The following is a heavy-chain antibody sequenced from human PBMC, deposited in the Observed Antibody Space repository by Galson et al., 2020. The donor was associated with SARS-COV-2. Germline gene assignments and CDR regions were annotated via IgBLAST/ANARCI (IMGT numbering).Heavy chain of an antibody. CDR1: DVSMTSYY. CDR3: ARDPAPLYGDNYCYGMDV. CDR2: ISYSGST. D-gene: IGHD4-17*01. V-gene: IGHV4-59*01. Sequence: ETSETLSLTCSVSDVSMTSYYWSWIRQPPGKGLEWIGYISYSGSTNYNPSLRSRVTILVDMSRNQFSLKLSSVTAADTAIYYCARDPAPLYGDNYCYGMDVWGRGTTVTVSS. J-gene: IGHJ6*02.